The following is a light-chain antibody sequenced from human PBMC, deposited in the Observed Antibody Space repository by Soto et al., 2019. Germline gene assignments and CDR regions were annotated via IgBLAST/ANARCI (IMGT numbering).Light chain of an antibody. CDR2: DAS. CDR3: QQRSKWPLT. Sequence: EIVLTQSPATVSLSPGERATLSCRASQSVSTYLTWYQHKPGQAPRLLIYDASNRATGIPARFSASGSGTDVTLTISSLEPEDFAVYYCQQRSKWPLTFGGGTKVEIK. V-gene: IGKV3-11*01. J-gene: IGKJ4*01. CDR1: QSVSTY.